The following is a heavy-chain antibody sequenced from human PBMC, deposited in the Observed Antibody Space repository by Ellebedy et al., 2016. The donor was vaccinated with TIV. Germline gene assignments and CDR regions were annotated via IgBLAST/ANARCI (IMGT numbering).Heavy chain of an antibody. D-gene: IGHD3-10*01. CDR1: AYIFTTYW. Sequence: GESLKISCKGSAYIFTTYWIGWVRQMPGKGLEWMGIIYPGDSDTRYSPSFQGQVTISADKSISTAYLQWSSPKASDTAMYYCARQGSPGAFDIWGQGTMVTVSS. CDR2: IYPGDSDT. J-gene: IGHJ3*02. CDR3: ARQGSPGAFDI. V-gene: IGHV5-51*01.